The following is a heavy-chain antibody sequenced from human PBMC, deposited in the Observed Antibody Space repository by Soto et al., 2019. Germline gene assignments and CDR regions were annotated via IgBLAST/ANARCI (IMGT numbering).Heavy chain of an antibody. CDR2: TIPLLNVA. D-gene: IGHD5-12*01. Sequence: QVQLVQSGAEVKKPGSSVKVSCKASGGTFSTSTFTWVRQAPGQGLEWMGRTIPLLNVADYAQDFQGRLTITADRSTSTNYMELTSLTSKDPAVYYCARDSPIGSTFSGYDAIDSWGQGTLVAVSS. CDR1: GGTFSTST. V-gene: IGHV1-69*08. J-gene: IGHJ4*02. CDR3: ARDSPIGSTFSGYDAIDS.